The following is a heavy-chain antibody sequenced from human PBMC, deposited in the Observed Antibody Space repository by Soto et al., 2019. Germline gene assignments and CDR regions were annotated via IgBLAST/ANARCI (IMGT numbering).Heavy chain of an antibody. CDR1: GGSISSSSYY. CDR2: IYYSGST. CDR3: ARHLRGMDV. V-gene: IGHV4-39*01. J-gene: IGHJ6*02. Sequence: SETLSLTCTVSGGSISSSSYYWGWIRQPPGKGLEWIGSIYYSGSTYYNPSLKSRVTISVDTSKNQFSLKLSSVTAADTAVYYCARHLRGMDVWGQGTTVTVSS.